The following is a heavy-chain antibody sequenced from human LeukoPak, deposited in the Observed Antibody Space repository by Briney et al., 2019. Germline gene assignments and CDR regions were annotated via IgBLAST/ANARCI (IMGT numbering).Heavy chain of an antibody. V-gene: IGHV4-31*03. CDR2: IYYSGST. D-gene: IGHD2-15*01. CDR1: GGSISSGGYY. Sequence: PSETLSLTCTVSGGSISSGGYYWSWIRQHPGKGLEWIGYIYYSGSTYYNPSLKSRVTISVDTSKNQFSLKLSSVTAADTAVYYCARKRWYGDYGYYGMDVWGQGTTVTVSS. J-gene: IGHJ6*02. CDR3: ARKRWYGDYGYYGMDV.